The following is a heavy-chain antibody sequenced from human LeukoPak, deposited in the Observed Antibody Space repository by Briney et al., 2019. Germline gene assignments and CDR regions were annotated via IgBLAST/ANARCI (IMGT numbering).Heavy chain of an antibody. CDR1: GGSISGYY. Sequence: SETLSLTCTVSGGSISGYYWSWIRQPPGKELEWIGYIYESGSTDYNPSLRSRVTISRDTSKNQVSLKLTSVTTADTAVYCARDRYDHDSSGYYEFWGQGTLVTVSS. CDR3: ARDRYDHDSSGYYEF. V-gene: IGHV4-59*01. D-gene: IGHD3-22*01. CDR2: IYESGST. J-gene: IGHJ4*02.